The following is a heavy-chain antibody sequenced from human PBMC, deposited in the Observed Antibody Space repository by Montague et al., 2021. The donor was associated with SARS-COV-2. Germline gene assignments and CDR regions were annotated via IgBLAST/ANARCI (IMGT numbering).Heavy chain of an antibody. CDR2: IFHSGTT. J-gene: IGHJ4*02. CDR3: ARHEKMLVTPGFDF. V-gene: IGHV4-39*01. D-gene: IGHD4-23*01. Sequence: SETLSLTCTVSGASIISSGYYWGWVRQSPGRGPEWIGSIFHSGTTHHNPSLESRVTISADRSKNQFSLRLSSVTAADTAAYYCARHEKMLVTPGFDFWGQGTLVTVSS. CDR1: GASIISSGYY.